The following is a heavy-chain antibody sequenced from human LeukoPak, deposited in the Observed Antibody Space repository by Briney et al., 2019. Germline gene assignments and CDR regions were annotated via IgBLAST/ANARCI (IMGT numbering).Heavy chain of an antibody. CDR2: ISGSGGNT. Sequence: GGSLRLSCAASGFTFSSYAMSWVRQAPGKGLEWVSGISGSGGNTYYADSVKGRFTISRDNAKHSLYLQMNSLRAEDTAVYYCARGYYYDSSAFAYYFDHWGQGTLVTVSS. D-gene: IGHD3-22*01. J-gene: IGHJ4*02. CDR1: GFTFSSYA. V-gene: IGHV3-23*01. CDR3: ARGYYYDSSAFAYYFDH.